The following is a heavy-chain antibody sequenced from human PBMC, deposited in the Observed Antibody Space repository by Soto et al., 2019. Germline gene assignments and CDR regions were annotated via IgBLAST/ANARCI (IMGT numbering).Heavy chain of an antibody. J-gene: IGHJ5*02. Sequence: ASVKVSCKACGDTFTSYGISWVRQAPGQGLEWMGWISAYNGNTNYAQKLQGRVTMTTDTSTSTAYMELRSLRSDDTAVYYCARDRGYCSSTSCYRPRFDPWGQGTLVTVSS. CDR3: ARDRGYCSSTSCYRPRFDP. CDR2: ISAYNGNT. V-gene: IGHV1-18*04. D-gene: IGHD2-2*01. CDR1: GDTFTSYG.